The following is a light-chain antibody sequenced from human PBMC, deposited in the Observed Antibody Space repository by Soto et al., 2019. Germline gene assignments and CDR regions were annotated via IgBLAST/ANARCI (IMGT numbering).Light chain of an antibody. CDR3: NSYTSSSPYV. J-gene: IGLJ1*01. CDR1: NSDVGGYNY. V-gene: IGLV2-14*01. CDR2: EVS. Sequence: QSVLTQPASVSGSPGQSITISCTGTNSDVGGYNYVSWYQQHPGKAPKLMIYEVSNRPSGVSNRFFGSKSGNTASLTISGLQAEDEADYYCNSYTSSSPYVSGTGTKVTVL.